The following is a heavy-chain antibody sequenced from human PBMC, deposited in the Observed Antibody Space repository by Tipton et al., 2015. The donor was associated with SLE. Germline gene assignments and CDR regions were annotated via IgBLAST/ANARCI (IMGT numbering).Heavy chain of an antibody. CDR1: GFTFSSHG. CDR3: AKETDGYNQYFDY. D-gene: IGHD5-24*01. CDR2: IRYDGSNK. J-gene: IGHJ4*02. V-gene: IGHV3-30*02. Sequence: SLRLSCAASGFTFSSHGMHWVRQAPGKGLEWVAFIRYDGSNKYYADSVKGRFTISRDKSKNTLYLQMNSLRAEDTAVYYCAKETDGYNQYFDYWGQGTLVTVSS.